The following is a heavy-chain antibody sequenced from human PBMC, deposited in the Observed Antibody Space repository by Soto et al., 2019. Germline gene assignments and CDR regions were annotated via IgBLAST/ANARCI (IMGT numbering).Heavy chain of an antibody. CDR3: ASPKTFYGDYKIWDY. CDR2: IYYSGST. D-gene: IGHD4-17*01. V-gene: IGHV4-39*01. Sequence: PSETLSLTCTVSGGSISSSSYYWGWIRQPPGKGLEWIGSIYYSGSTYYNPSLKSRVTISVDTSKNQFSLKLSSVTAADTAVYYCASPKTFYGDYKIWDYWGQGTLVTVS. J-gene: IGHJ4*02. CDR1: GGSISSSSYY.